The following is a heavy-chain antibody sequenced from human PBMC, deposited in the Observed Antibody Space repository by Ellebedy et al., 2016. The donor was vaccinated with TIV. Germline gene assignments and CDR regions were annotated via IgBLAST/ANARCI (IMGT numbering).Heavy chain of an antibody. CDR3: ARDEVAGTSRPQGAY. CDR2: ISYSGST. Sequence: MPSETLSLTCTVSGGSISPYYWSWIRQPPGKGLEWIGYISYSGSTNYNPSLKSRATISVDTSKNQFSLKLSSVTAADTAVYYCARDEVAGTSRPQGAYWGQGTLVTVSS. CDR1: GGSISPYY. J-gene: IGHJ4*02. V-gene: IGHV4-59*12. D-gene: IGHD6-19*01.